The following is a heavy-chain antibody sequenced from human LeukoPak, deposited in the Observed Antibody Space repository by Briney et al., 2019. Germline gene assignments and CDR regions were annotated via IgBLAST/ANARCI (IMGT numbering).Heavy chain of an antibody. CDR2: INAGNGNT. D-gene: IGHD1-26*01. V-gene: IGHV1-3*01. CDR1: GYTFTSYA. CDR3: AMGVGATDFDY. J-gene: IGHJ4*02. Sequence: GASVKVSCKASGYTFTSYAMHWVRQAPGQRLEWMGWINAGNGNTKYSQKFQGRVTITRDTSASTAYMELRSLRSDDTAVYYCAMGVGATDFDYWGQGTLVTVSS.